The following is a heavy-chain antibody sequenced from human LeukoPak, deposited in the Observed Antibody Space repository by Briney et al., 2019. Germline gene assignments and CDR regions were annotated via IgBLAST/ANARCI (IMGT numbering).Heavy chain of an antibody. CDR3: SLSSDFYWFDP. CDR1: GGSISSSSYY. Sequence: SETLSLTCTVSGGSISSSSYYWGWIRQPPGKGLEWIGTIYYSGATYYNPSLKSRVTISVDTSKNQFSLKLSSVTAADTAAYYRSLSSDFYWFDPWGQGTLVTVSS. V-gene: IGHV4-39*01. J-gene: IGHJ5*02. CDR2: IYYSGAT. D-gene: IGHD6-19*01.